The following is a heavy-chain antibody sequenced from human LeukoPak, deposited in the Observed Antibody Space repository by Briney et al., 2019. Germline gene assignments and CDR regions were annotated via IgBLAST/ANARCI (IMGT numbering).Heavy chain of an antibody. CDR2: ISTSGSII. V-gene: IGHV3-48*03. Sequence: GGSLRLSCATSGFTFSDYEMNWVRQAPGKGLEWVSYISTSGSIIYSADSVKGRFTFSRDNAKNSLYLQMNSLRAEDTAVYYCARRAAARYYYYGMDVWGQGTTVTVSS. CDR1: GFTFSDYE. D-gene: IGHD6-13*01. J-gene: IGHJ6*02. CDR3: ARRAAARYYYYGMDV.